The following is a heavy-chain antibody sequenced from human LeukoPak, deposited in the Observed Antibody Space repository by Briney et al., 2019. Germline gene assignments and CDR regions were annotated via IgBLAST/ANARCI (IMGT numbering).Heavy chain of an antibody. CDR2: ISSSGSTI. Sequence: PGGSLRLSCAASGFTFSSYEMNWVRQAPGKGLEWVSYISSSGSTIYYADSVKGRFTISRDNAKNSLYLQMNSLRAEDTAVYYCATYGDYVSFDYWGQGTLVTVFS. CDR1: GFTFSSYE. V-gene: IGHV3-48*03. D-gene: IGHD4-17*01. CDR3: ATYGDYVSFDY. J-gene: IGHJ4*02.